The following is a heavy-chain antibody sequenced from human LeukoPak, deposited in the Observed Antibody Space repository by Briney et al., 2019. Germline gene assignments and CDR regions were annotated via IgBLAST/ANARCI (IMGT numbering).Heavy chain of an antibody. CDR3: AKDRKPYSSSSGY. CDR1: GFTFSSYA. V-gene: IGHV3-23*01. J-gene: IGHJ4*02. D-gene: IGHD6-6*01. Sequence: GGSLRLSCAASGFTFSSYAMSWVRQAPGKGLEWVSAISGSGGSTYYADSVKGRFTISRDNSKNTLYLKMNSLRAEDTAVYYCAKDRKPYSSSSGYWGQGTLVTVSS. CDR2: ISGSGGST.